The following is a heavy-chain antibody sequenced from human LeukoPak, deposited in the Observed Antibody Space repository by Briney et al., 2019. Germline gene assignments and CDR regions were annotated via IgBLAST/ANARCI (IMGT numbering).Heavy chain of an antibody. CDR1: GFTFTSSA. CDR2: IVVGSGNT. V-gene: IGHV1-58*01. J-gene: IGHJ4*02. D-gene: IGHD3-3*01. Sequence: SVKVSCTASGFTFTSSAVQWVRQARGQRLEWIGWIVVGSGNTNYAQKFQERVTITRDMSTSTAYMELSSLRSEDTAVYYCAAGPKKQYYDFWSGYFRWGQGTLVTVSS. CDR3: AAGPKKQYYDFWSGYFR.